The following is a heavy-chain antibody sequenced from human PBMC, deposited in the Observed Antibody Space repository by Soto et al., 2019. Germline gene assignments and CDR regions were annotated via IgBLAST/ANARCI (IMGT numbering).Heavy chain of an antibody. D-gene: IGHD3-10*01. V-gene: IGHV2-5*01. J-gene: IGHJ4*02. CDR1: GFSLSNSGES. CDR2: IYWNGIE. Sequence: QITLEESGPAVVKPTQTLKLTCTFSGFSLSNSGESVGWLRQPPGKALEWLGLIYWNGIERYNPSLQRRLSITKDTSKNHVLLTVTNMDPVDTATYFCAHGDPLDFHYWGQGTLVTVSP. CDR3: AHGDPLDFHY.